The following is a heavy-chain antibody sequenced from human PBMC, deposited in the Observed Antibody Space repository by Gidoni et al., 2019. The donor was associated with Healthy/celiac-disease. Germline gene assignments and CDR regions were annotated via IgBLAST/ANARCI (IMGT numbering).Heavy chain of an antibody. J-gene: IGHJ5*02. V-gene: IGHV4-34*01. Sequence: QVQLQQWGAGLLKPSETLSLTCAVYGGSFSGYYWSWIRQPPGKGLEWIGEITHSGSTNYNPSLKSRVTISVDTSKNQFSLKLSSVTAADTAVYYCAREITTMIVVVITNNWFDPWGQGTLVTVSS. D-gene: IGHD3-22*01. CDR3: AREITTMIVVVITNNWFDP. CDR1: GGSFSGYY. CDR2: ITHSGST.